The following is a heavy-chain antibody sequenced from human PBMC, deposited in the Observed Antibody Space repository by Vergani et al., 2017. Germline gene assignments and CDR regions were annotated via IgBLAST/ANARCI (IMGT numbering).Heavy chain of an antibody. CDR2: IHPADSDT. CDR3: ATLYGRDSSGSKYFDY. CDR1: GYSFTNYW. V-gene: IGHV5-51*01. D-gene: IGHD6-25*01. J-gene: IGHJ4*02. Sequence: EVQLVQSGAEVKKPGESLKISCQISGYSFTNYWIGWVRQMPGKGLEWMGIIHPADSDTRYSPSFQGQVTISVDKSISTAYLQRSSLRASDSAMYYCATLYGRDSSGSKYFDYWGQRTLVAVAS.